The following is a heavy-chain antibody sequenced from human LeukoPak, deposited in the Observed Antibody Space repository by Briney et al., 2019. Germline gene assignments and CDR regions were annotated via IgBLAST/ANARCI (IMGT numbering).Heavy chain of an antibody. CDR2: IYPGGSEV. V-gene: IGHV5-51*01. CDR1: GYRFTTYL. Sequence: GESLKISCQGSGYRFTTYLIGWVRQVPGRTLEWIGIIYPGGSEVRYSPSLQGQVTISADKSISTAYLQWSSLKASDNAIYYCARYPPGYYGMDVWGQGTTVTVSS. CDR3: ARYPPGYYGMDV. J-gene: IGHJ6*02.